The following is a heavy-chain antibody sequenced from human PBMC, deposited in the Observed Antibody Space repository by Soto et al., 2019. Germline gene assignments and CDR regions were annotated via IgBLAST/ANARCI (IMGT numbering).Heavy chain of an antibody. J-gene: IGHJ4*02. V-gene: IGHV3-33*01. CDR2: IWYDESKK. CDR1: GFSFSSYG. Sequence: PGGSLRLSCAASGFSFSSYGMHWVRQAPGKGLEWVAVIWYDESKKYYADSLKGRFTISRDNSKNTLYLQMTSLRAEDTAVYYCARPIDGYTPPGVYFDYWGQGTLVTVSS. D-gene: IGHD5-12*01. CDR3: ARPIDGYTPPGVYFDY.